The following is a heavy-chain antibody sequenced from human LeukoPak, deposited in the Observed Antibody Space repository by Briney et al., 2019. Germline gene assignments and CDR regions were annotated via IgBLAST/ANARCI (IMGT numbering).Heavy chain of an antibody. CDR1: GFTFSNAW. J-gene: IGHJ6*02. D-gene: IGHD4-17*01. Sequence: GESLRLSCAASGFTFSNAWMSWVRQAPGKGLEWVGRIKSKTDGGTTDYAAPVKVRFTISRDDSKNTLYLQMNSLKTEDTAVYYYTTGARPDDYGDTYYYYYGKDVWGQGTTVTVSS. V-gene: IGHV3-15*01. CDR3: TTGARPDDYGDTYYYYYGKDV. CDR2: IKSKTDGGTT.